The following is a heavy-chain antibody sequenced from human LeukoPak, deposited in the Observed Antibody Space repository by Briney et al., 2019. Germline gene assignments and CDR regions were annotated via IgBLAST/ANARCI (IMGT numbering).Heavy chain of an antibody. D-gene: IGHD6-19*01. J-gene: IGHJ4*02. CDR3: GNLSRAVAGTPWPDYINS. CDR2: INWNIGII. V-gene: IGHV3-9*01. CDR1: GFTFYDYA. Sequence: PGGSLRLSCAASGFTFYDYAMHCVRQAPGKGLEWVSGINWNIGIIGYADSVKGRFTISRDNAKNSLYLQMNSLGAEDTALYYCGNLSRAVAGTPWPDYINSWGQGPLATVSS.